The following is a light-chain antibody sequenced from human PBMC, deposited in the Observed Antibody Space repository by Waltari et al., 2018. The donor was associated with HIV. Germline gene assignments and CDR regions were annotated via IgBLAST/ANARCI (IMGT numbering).Light chain of an antibody. CDR3: AAWDDSLNGVV. V-gene: IGLV1-44*01. CDR1: NSNIRSNT. CDR2: TNK. J-gene: IGLJ3*02. Sequence: QSVLTQPPSAYGTHGQRVTISCSGSNSNIRSNTVNWYQQLPGTAPKLLIYTNKQRPAGIPDRFSGSKSGTSASLAISRLQSEDEADYYCAAWDDSLNGVVFGGGTRLTVL.